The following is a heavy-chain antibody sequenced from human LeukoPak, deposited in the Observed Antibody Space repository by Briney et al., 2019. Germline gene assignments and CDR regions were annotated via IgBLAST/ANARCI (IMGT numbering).Heavy chain of an antibody. J-gene: IGHJ4*02. CDR1: GFIFSNYW. CDR3: ATQRKPYGESDY. CDR2: INSDGSST. Sequence: GGSLRLSCAASGFIFSNYWVDWVRHAPGKGLVWVSRINSDGSSTSYADSVKGRFTISRDNVENTLYLQMNSLRAEDTAVYYCATQRKPYGESDYWGQGTLVTVSS. V-gene: IGHV3-74*01. D-gene: IGHD3-10*01.